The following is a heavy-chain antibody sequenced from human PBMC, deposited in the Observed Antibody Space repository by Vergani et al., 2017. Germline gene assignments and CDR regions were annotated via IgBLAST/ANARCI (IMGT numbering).Heavy chain of an antibody. CDR3: TTVAFTMVRGVIITTDY. J-gene: IGHJ4*02. CDR2: IKSKTDGGTT. CDR1: GFTFSSYA. Sequence: EVQLLESGGGLVQPGGSLRLSCAASGFTFSSYAMSWVRQAPGKGLEWVGRIKSKTDGGTTDYAAPVKGRFTISRDDSKNTLYLQMNSLKTEDTAVYYCTTVAFTMVRGVIITTDYWGQGTLVTVSS. V-gene: IGHV3-15*01. D-gene: IGHD3-10*01.